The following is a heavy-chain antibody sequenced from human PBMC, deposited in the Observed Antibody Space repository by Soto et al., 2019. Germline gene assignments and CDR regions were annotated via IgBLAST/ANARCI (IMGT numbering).Heavy chain of an antibody. CDR3: AREGGSLRGAKNIDY. Sequence: ASVKVSCKASGYTFTSYYIHWVRQAPGQGLEWMGWINPSNGGTNYAQNFQGWVTMTRDTSISTVYMELTTDDTAVYYCAREGGSLRGAKNIDYWAHGTLVTVSS. J-gene: IGHJ4*01. V-gene: IGHV1-2*04. CDR2: INPSNGGT. D-gene: IGHD1-26*01. CDR1: GYTFTSYY.